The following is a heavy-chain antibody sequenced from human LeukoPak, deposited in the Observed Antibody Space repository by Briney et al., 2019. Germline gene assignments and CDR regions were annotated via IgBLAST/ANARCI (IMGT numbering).Heavy chain of an antibody. D-gene: IGHD2-2*02. V-gene: IGHV4-38-2*02. Sequence: SGTLSLTCSVSNYSISSHYYWVWLRQTPEKGLEWLGSIHRSGSVYYNDNPSLESRVAMSMDSSNNQFSLRLTSLTAADTAIYYCARDQVVPATAIEFWGLGTLVTVSS. CDR2: IHRSGSV. CDR1: NYSISSHYY. J-gene: IGHJ4*01. CDR3: ARDQVVPATAIEF.